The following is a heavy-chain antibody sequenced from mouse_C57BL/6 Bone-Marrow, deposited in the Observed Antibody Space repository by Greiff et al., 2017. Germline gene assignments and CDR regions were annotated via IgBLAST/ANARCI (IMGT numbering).Heavy chain of an antibody. CDR2: IDPETGGT. D-gene: IGHD1-1*01. Sequence: VQLQQSGAELVRPGASVTLSCKASGYTFTDYEMHWVKQTPVHGLEWIGAIDPETGGTAYNQKFKGKAILTADKSSSTAYMELRSLTSEDSAVYYCTGGYYCYGSSYVRYFDCWGQGTTLTVSS. J-gene: IGHJ2*01. V-gene: IGHV1-15*01. CDR1: GYTFTDYE. CDR3: TGGYYCYGSSYVRYFDC.